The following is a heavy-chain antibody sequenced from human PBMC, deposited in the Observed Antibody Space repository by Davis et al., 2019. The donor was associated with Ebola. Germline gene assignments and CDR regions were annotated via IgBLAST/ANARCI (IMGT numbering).Heavy chain of an antibody. D-gene: IGHD4-17*01. J-gene: IGHJ6*04. CDR1: GFTFSSYS. CDR3: AREQFRGDYDYYYYYGMDV. V-gene: IGHV3-21*01. CDR2: ISSSSSYI. Sequence: PGGSLRLSCAASGFTFSSYSMNWVRQAPGKGLEWVSSISSSSSYIYYADSVKGRFTISRDNAKNSLYLQMNSLRAEDTAVYYCAREQFRGDYDYYYYYGMDVWGKGTTVTVSS.